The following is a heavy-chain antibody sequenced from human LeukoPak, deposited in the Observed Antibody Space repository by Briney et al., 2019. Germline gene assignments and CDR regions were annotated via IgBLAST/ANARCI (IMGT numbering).Heavy chain of an antibody. D-gene: IGHD4-17*01. J-gene: IGHJ3*01. V-gene: IGHV3-7*01. CDR3: ARGDFNDNGDYVDAFDV. CDR1: GFTFSSYW. Sequence: PGGSLRLSCAASGFTFSSYWMSWVRQAPGKGLQWVANIKQDGTVKFYMDSVKGRFTISRDNARKSLYLQMNSLRAEDTAVYYCARGDFNDNGDYVDAFDVWGQGTVVTVSS. CDR2: IKQDGTVK.